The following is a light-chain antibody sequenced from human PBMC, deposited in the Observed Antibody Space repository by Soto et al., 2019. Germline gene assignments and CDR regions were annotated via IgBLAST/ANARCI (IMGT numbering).Light chain of an antibody. CDR3: QQYENWPRT. CDR2: GAS. Sequence: EIVMTQSPATLSVSPGEGATLSCRASQRVSSNLAWYQQKPGQAPRLLIYGASTRATGIPARFSGSGSGTEFTLTICSLQSDDFAVYYCQQYENWPRTFGQGTKVEIK. J-gene: IGKJ1*01. V-gene: IGKV3-15*01. CDR1: QRVSSN.